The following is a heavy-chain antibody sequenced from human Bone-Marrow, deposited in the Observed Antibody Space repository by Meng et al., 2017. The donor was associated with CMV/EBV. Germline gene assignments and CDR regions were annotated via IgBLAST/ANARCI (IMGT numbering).Heavy chain of an antibody. CDR2: IKSKTDGGTT. CDR1: FSPAW. D-gene: IGHD3-10*01. CDR3: AKDHRSSSWFGELSLDY. J-gene: IGHJ4*02. Sequence: FSPAWMSWVRQAPGKGLEWVGRIKSKTDGGTTDYAAPVKGRFTISRDDSKNTLYLQMNSLKTEDTAVYYCAKDHRSSSWFGELSLDYWGQGILVTVSS. V-gene: IGHV3-15*01.